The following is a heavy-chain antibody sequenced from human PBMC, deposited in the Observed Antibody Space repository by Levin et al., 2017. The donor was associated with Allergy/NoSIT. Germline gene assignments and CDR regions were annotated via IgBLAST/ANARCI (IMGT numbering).Heavy chain of an antibody. CDR3: ARGPFGAEKPIDY. CDR1: GFTFSSYG. V-gene: IGHV3-33*01. J-gene: IGHJ4*02. Sequence: AGGSLRLSCAASGFTFSSYGMHWVRQAPGKGLEWVAVIWYDGSNKYYADSVKGRFTISRDNSKNTLYLQMNSLRAEDTAVYYCARGPFGAEKPIDYWGQGTLVTVSS. D-gene: IGHD3-3*01. CDR2: IWYDGSNK.